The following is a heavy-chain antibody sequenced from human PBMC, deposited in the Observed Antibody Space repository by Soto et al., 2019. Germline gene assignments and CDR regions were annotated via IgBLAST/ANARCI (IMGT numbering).Heavy chain of an antibody. CDR2: IYYSGST. V-gene: IGHV4-59*08. Sequence: SGTPSPTRPVSGGSLSSYYRSWFPPPPGKGLEWIGYIYYSGSTNYNPSLKSRVTISVDTSKNQFSLKLSSVTAADTAVYYCARGGYSYDWDYFDYWGQGTLVTVSS. CDR3: ARGGYSYDWDYFDY. J-gene: IGHJ4*02. D-gene: IGHD5-18*01. CDR1: GGSLSSYY.